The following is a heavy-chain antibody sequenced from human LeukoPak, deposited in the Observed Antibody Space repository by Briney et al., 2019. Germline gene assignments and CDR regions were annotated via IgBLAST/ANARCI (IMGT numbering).Heavy chain of an antibody. CDR3: AREDYYGSGNYVAWGGGFDV. CDR1: GFPFSSYW. Sequence: PEGSLRLSCAASGFPFSSYWMTWVRQAPGKGLEWVANIKQDGGEKYTISRDNAKNSVYLQMNSLRAEDTAVYYCAREDYYGSGNYVAWGGGFDVWGQGTTVTVSS. V-gene: IGHV3-7*01. D-gene: IGHD3-10*01. J-gene: IGHJ6*02. CDR2: IKQDGGEK.